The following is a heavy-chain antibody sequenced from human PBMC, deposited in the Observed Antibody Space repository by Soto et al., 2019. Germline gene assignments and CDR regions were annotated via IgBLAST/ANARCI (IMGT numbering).Heavy chain of an antibody. CDR3: ARVLRYSSSSGTFDY. CDR2: IYYSGST. CDR1: GGSVSSGSYY. J-gene: IGHJ4*02. D-gene: IGHD6-6*01. V-gene: IGHV4-61*01. Sequence: PSETLSLTCTVSGGSVSSGSYYWSWIRQPPGKGLEWIGYIYYSGSTNYNPSLKSRVTISVDTSKNQLSLKLSSVTAADTAVYYCARVLRYSSSSGTFDYWGQGTLVTVSS.